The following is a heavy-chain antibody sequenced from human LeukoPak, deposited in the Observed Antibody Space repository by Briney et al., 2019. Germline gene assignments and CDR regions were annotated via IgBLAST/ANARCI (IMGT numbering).Heavy chain of an antibody. CDR3: AELGITMIGGV. CDR1: GFTFSIYE. D-gene: IGHD3-10*02. Sequence: GGSLRLSCAASGFTFSIYEMNWVRQAPGKGLEWISYIGLSGSTIYYADSVKGRFTISRDNAKNSLYLQMNSLRAEDTAVYYCAELGITMIGGVWGKGTTVTISS. J-gene: IGHJ6*04. CDR2: IGLSGSTI. V-gene: IGHV3-48*03.